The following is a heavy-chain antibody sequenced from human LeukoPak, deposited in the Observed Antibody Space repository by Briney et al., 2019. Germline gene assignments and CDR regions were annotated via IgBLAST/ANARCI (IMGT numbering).Heavy chain of an antibody. Sequence: GGSLRLSCAASGFTFSDYYMSWLRQAPGKGLEGVSYISSSGSTIYYADSVKGRFTISRDNAKNSLYLQMNRLRAEDTAVYYCASGHEYGWYQDHWGQGTLVTVSS. CDR3: ASGHEYGWYQDH. D-gene: IGHD6-19*01. V-gene: IGHV3-11*04. CDR1: GFTFSDYY. J-gene: IGHJ4*02. CDR2: ISSSGSTI.